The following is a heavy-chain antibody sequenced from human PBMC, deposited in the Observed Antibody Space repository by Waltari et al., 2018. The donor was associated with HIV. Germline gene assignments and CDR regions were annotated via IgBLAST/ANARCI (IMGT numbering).Heavy chain of an antibody. CDR3: AKDMGIQLWSYYGMDV. D-gene: IGHD5-18*01. J-gene: IGHJ6*02. Sequence: EVQLVESGGGLVQPGRSLRLSCAASGFTFDDYAMHWVRQAPGKGLEWVSGISWNSGSIGYADSVKGRFTISRDNAKNSLYLQMNSLRAEDTALYYCAKDMGIQLWSYYGMDVWGQGTTVTVSS. V-gene: IGHV3-9*01. CDR2: ISWNSGSI. CDR1: GFTFDDYA.